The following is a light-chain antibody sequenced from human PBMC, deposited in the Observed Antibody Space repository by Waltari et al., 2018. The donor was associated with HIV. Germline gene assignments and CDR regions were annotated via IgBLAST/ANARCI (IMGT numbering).Light chain of an antibody. CDR3: CAYAGSTTYVI. CDR2: EVS. Sequence: QSALTQPASVSGSPGQSITISCTGTSSDVGGSNLVSWYQQPRGKAPKLMIYEVSKRPSGVSNRFSGSKSGNTASLTISGLQAEDEADYYCCAYAGSTTYVIFGGGTKLTVL. V-gene: IGLV2-23*02. CDR1: SSDVGGSNL. J-gene: IGLJ2*01.